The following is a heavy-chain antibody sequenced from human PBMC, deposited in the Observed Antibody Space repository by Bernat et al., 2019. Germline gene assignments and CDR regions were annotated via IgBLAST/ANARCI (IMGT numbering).Heavy chain of an antibody. CDR1: GFTFSSYS. CDR3: ERDSDNSIDY. J-gene: IGHJ4*02. CDR2: ISSSSSYI. V-gene: IGHV3-21*01. D-gene: IGHD2/OR15-2a*01. Sequence: VQLVESGGGLVKPGGSLRLSCAASGFTFSSYSMNWVRQAPGKGLEWVSSISSSSSYIYYADSVKGRFTNSRDNAKNSLYLQMNSLRAEDTAVYYCERDSDNSIDYWGQGTLVTVSS.